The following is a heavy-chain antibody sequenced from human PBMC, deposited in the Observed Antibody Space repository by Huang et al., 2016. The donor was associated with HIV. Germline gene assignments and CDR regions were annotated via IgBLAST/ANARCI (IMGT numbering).Heavy chain of an antibody. J-gene: IGHJ4*02. V-gene: IGHV1-2*02. CDR2: INTISGDA. Sequence: QVQLVQSGAEVKKPGASVRVSCKSSGYTFTAHYMHWVRQAPGQGRECMGWINTISGDAKDAQKCKDRVTVTRDTSISTVYMELTRLRSDDTAVYYCAVWSSGFDYWGQGTLVTVSS. CDR1: GYTFTAHY. D-gene: IGHD3-22*01. CDR3: AVWSSGFDY.